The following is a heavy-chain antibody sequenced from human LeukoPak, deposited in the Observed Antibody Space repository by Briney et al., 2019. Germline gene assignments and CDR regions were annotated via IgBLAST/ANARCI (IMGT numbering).Heavy chain of an antibody. CDR3: ARDLRRDGYNFVRPGVY. Sequence: ASVKVSCKASGYTFTSYGISWVRQAPGQGLEWMGWISAYNGNTNYAQKLQGRVTMTTDTSTSTAYMELRSLRSDDTAVYYCARDLRRDGYNFVRPGVYWGQGTLVTVSS. CDR2: ISAYNGNT. CDR1: GYTFTSYG. D-gene: IGHD5-24*01. V-gene: IGHV1-18*01. J-gene: IGHJ4*02.